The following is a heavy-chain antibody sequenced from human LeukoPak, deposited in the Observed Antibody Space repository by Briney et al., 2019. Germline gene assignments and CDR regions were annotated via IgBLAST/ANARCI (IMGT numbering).Heavy chain of an antibody. V-gene: IGHV3-11*04. CDR1: GFTFSDYY. Sequence: GGSLRLSCAASGFTFSDYYMSWIRQAPGKGLEWVSYISSSGSTIYYADSVKGRFTISRDNSKNTLYLQMNSLRAEDTAVYYCAKRGPYSWADAFDIWGQGTMVTVSS. CDR2: ISSSGSTI. D-gene: IGHD5-18*01. CDR3: AKRGPYSWADAFDI. J-gene: IGHJ3*02.